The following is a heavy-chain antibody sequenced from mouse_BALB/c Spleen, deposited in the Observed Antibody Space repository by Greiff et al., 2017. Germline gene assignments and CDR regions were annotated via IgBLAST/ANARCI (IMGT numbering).Heavy chain of an antibody. J-gene: IGHJ4*01. V-gene: IGHV5-17*02. D-gene: IGHD3-1*01. Sequence: EVKLMESGGGLVQPGGSRKLSCAASGFTFSSFGMHWVRQAPEKGLEWVAYISSGSSTIYYADTVKGRFTISRDNPKNTLFLQMTSLRSEDTAMYYCARSGKERAMDYWGQGTSVTVSS. CDR3: ARSGKERAMDY. CDR2: ISSGSSTI. CDR1: GFTFSSFG.